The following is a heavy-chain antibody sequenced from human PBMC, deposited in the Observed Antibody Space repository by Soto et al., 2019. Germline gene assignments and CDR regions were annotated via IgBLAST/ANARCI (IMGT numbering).Heavy chain of an antibody. J-gene: IGHJ5*01. CDR2: YYYSGST. CDR3: ARRIHLWLHWFDP. CDR1: GGSISSISYY. Sequence: SETLSLTCTVSGGSISSISYYWGWIPQPPGQGLEWIGCYYYSGSTHYNPSLKSRVTISVVTHKNQFSLKLSSGTAAATAVYYCARRIHLWLHWFDPWGQGTLVTVSS. D-gene: IGHD5-18*01. V-gene: IGHV4-39*07.